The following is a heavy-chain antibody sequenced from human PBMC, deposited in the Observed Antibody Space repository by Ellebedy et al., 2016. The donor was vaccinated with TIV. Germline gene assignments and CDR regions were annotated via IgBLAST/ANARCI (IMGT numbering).Heavy chain of an antibody. Sequence: SETLSLTCAVSGASISSSHWWSWVRQSPGKGLEWIGSLYSSGTTYSNPSLKSRFAISVDTSKNQFSLKATSVTAADTAVYFCAGGSYSSGSYVHFDYWGHGILVTVSS. V-gene: IGHV4-4*02. CDR1: GASISSSHW. CDR2: LYSSGTT. D-gene: IGHD3-10*01. J-gene: IGHJ4*01. CDR3: AGGSYSSGSYVHFDY.